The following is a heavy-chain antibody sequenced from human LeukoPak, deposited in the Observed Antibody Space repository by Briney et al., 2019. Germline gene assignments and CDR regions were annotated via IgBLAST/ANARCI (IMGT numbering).Heavy chain of an antibody. CDR1: GFTFSSYS. CDR3: ARDYAVVPAANDY. D-gene: IGHD2-2*01. CDR2: ISSSSSYI. Sequence: GGSLRLSCAASGFTFSSYSMNWVRQAPGKGLEWVSSISSSSSYIYYADSVKGRFTISRDNAKNSLYLQMSSLRAEDTAVYYCARDYAVVPAANDYWGQGTLVTVSS. V-gene: IGHV3-21*01. J-gene: IGHJ4*02.